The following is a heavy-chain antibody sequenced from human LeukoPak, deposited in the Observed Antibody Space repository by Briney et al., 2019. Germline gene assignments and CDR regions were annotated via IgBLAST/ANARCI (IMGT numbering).Heavy chain of an antibody. V-gene: IGHV4-59*08. Sequence: SETLSLTCTVSGGSISSYYWSWIRQPPGKGLEWIGYIYYSGSTNYNPSLKSGVTISVDTSKNQFSLKLSSVTAADTAVYYCARSRRYCSGGSCYPFDYWGQGTLVTVSS. CDR3: ARSRRYCSGGSCYPFDY. CDR1: GGSISSYY. D-gene: IGHD2-15*01. J-gene: IGHJ4*02. CDR2: IYYSGST.